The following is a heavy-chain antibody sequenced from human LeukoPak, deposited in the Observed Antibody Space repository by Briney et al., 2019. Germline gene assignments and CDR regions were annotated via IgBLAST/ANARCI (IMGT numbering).Heavy chain of an antibody. CDR1: GYSFTTYW. V-gene: IGHV5-51*01. CDR2: IYPDDSDA. CDR3: ARHLLRGVTTVTILDY. D-gene: IGHD4-17*01. J-gene: IGHJ4*02. Sequence: GESLKISCKGSGYSFTTYWIGWVRQMPGKGLEWMGIIYPDDSDATYSPSFQGQVTISADRSISTAYLQWSSLKASDTAMYYCARHLLRGVTTVTILDYWGQGTLVTVSS.